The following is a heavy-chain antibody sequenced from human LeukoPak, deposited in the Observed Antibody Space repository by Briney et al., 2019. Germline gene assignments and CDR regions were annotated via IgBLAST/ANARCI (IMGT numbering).Heavy chain of an antibody. D-gene: IGHD6-6*01. CDR3: ARVLGIAARRSGRSTR. J-gene: IGHJ4*02. Sequence: PSETLSLTCTVSGGSISSSSYYWGWIRQPPGKGLEWIGSIYYSGSTYYNPSLKSRVTISVDTSKNQFSLKLSSVTAADTAVYYCARVLGIAARRSGRSTRWGQGTLVTVSS. CDR2: IYYSGST. V-gene: IGHV4-39*01. CDR1: GGSISSSSYY.